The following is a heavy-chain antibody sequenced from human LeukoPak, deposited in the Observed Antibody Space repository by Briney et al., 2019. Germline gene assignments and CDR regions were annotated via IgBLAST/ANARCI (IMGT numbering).Heavy chain of an antibody. CDR2: ISGSGGST. CDR1: GFTFSSYA. D-gene: IGHD4/OR15-4a*01. J-gene: IGHJ6*03. V-gene: IGHV3-23*01. CDR3: AKDWSANLDYYYMDV. Sequence: GGSLRLSCAASGFTFSSYAMSWVRQAPGKGLEWVLAISGSGGSTYYADSVKGRFTISRDNSKNTLYLQMNSLRAEDTAVYYCAKDWSANLDYYYMDVWGKGTTVTVSS.